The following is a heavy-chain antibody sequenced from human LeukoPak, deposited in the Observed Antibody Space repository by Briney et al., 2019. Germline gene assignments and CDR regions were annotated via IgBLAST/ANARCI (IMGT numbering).Heavy chain of an antibody. J-gene: IGHJ4*02. CDR3: ATVRGASGSRWYFDY. CDR1: GFTFSNYG. V-gene: IGHV3-30*02. Sequence: PGGSLRLSCAASGFTFSNYGMDWVRQAPSKGLEWVATIRYDGSYQWYAESVKGRFTVSRDNSKNTLYLQMNSLRAGDTAVYYCATVRGASGSRWYFDYWGQGTLVTVCS. D-gene: IGHD6-13*01. CDR2: IRYDGSYQ.